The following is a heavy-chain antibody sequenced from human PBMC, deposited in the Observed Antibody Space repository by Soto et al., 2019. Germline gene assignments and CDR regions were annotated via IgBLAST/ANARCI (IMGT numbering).Heavy chain of an antibody. J-gene: IGHJ4*02. V-gene: IGHV1-46*01. Sequence: ASVRVSYKASGYTFTSYYRPWVRKAPGQGLEWMGIINPSGGSTSYAQKFQGRVTMTRDTSTSTVYMELSSLRSEDTAVYYCARAIAVAETFDYWGQGTLVTVSS. CDR3: ARAIAVAETFDY. CDR2: INPSGGST. D-gene: IGHD6-19*01. CDR1: GYTFTSYY.